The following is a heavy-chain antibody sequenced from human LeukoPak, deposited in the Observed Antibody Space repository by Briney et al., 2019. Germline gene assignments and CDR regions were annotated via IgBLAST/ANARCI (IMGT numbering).Heavy chain of an antibody. V-gene: IGHV2-5*02. CDR3: AHLGTSGYDD. Sequence: SGPTLVNPTQTLTLTCTFSGFSLSTSGVGVGWIRQPPGKALEWLALIYWDDDKRYSPSLKSRLTITKDTSKNQVVLTMTNVDPVDTATYYCAHLGTSGYDDWGQGTLVTVSS. CDR2: IYWDDDK. CDR1: GFSLSTSGVG. J-gene: IGHJ4*02. D-gene: IGHD5-12*01.